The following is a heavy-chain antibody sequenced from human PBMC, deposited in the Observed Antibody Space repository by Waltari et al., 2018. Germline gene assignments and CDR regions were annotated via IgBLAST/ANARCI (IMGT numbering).Heavy chain of an antibody. V-gene: IGHV3-53*01. CDR1: GFSVSTNS. J-gene: IGHJ4*02. CDR3: AREHWGSLDF. Sequence: EVQLVESGGGFIVPGGSLKLSCAVSGFSVSTNSMSWVRQRPGKGLELVSVLFDDGTTHYADFAKGRFSISRDNSKNTLYLQMNALRVEDTAVYFCAREHWGSLDFWGQGTLVTVSS. D-gene: IGHD7-27*01. CDR2: LFDDGTT.